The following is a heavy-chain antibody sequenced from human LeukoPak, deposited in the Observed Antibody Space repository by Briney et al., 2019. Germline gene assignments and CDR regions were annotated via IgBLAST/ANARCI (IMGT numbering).Heavy chain of an antibody. CDR1: GFTFSSYS. Sequence: GGSLRPSCAASGFTFSSYSMNWVRQAPGKGLEWVSYISSSSSTIYYADSVKGRFTISRDNAKNSLYLQMNSLRDEDTAVYYCATTTVTGFDYWGQGTLVTVSS. D-gene: IGHD4-17*01. V-gene: IGHV3-48*02. CDR3: ATTTVTGFDY. CDR2: ISSSSSTI. J-gene: IGHJ4*02.